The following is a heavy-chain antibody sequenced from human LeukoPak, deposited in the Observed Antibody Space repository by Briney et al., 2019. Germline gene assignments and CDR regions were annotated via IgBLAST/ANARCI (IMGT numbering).Heavy chain of an antibody. V-gene: IGHV3-7*01. Sequence: PGGSLRLSCTVSGFTVSSNSMSWVRQAPGKWLEWVANIKQDGSEKYYVDSVKGRFTISRDNVKNSLYLQMNSLRAEDTAVYYCARMTTVTYYYYYMDVWGKGTTVTVSS. CDR1: GFTVSSNS. CDR2: IKQDGSEK. CDR3: ARMTTVTYYYYYMDV. J-gene: IGHJ6*03. D-gene: IGHD4-17*01.